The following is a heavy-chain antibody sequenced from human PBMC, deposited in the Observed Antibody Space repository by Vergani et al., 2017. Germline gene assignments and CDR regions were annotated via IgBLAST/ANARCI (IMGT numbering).Heavy chain of an antibody. CDR2: TWYDGNNK. J-gene: IGHJ5*02. Sequence: QVQLVESGGGVVQPGRSLRLSCVASGFTLNQYGMHWVRQAPGKGLEWVAVTWYDGNNKQYADSVKGRFTISRDNSKSTMYLQMNSLRDEDTGVYYCARDLRLLYNRFDPWGQGTLVTVSS. V-gene: IGHV3-33*01. CDR3: ARDLRLLYNRFDP. D-gene: IGHD1-14*01. CDR1: GFTLNQYG.